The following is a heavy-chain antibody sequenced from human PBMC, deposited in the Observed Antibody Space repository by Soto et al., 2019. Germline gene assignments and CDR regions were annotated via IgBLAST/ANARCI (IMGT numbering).Heavy chain of an antibody. J-gene: IGHJ6*02. CDR2: IYTSGST. V-gene: IGHV4-4*07. CDR1: GGSISSYY. CDR3: ARDQRPTVTTTYYYYYGMDV. D-gene: IGHD4-17*01. Sequence: ETLSLTCTVSGGSISSYYWSWIRQPAGKGLEWIGRIYTSGSTNYNPSLKSRVTMSVDTSKNQFSLKLSSVTAADTAVYYCARDQRPTVTTTYYYYYGMDVWGQGTTVTVSS.